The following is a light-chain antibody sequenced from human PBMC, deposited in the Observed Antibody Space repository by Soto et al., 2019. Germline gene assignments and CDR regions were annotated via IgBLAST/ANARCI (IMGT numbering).Light chain of an antibody. V-gene: IGLV2-14*03. CDR2: DVN. J-gene: IGLJ1*01. CDR1: SSDVGGYNY. Sequence: QSVLTQPASVSGSPGQSITIPCTGTSSDVGGYNYVSWYQHNPGKAPKLMMYDVNNRPSGVSNRFSGSKSGNAASLTISGLQAEHEADYFCKSYTSSSTYVFGTGTKVTVL. CDR3: KSYTSSSTYV.